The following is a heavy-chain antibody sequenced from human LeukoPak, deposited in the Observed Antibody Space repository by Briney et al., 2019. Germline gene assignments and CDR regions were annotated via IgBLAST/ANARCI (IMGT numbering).Heavy chain of an antibody. CDR3: AREPFWSGYYSNLHFDY. Sequence: GGSLRLSCAASGFTFSSYGMHWVRQAPGKGLEWVAFIRYDGSNKYYADSVKGRFTISRDNAKNSLYLQMNSLRAEDTAVYYCAREPFWSGYYSNLHFDYWGQGTLVTVSS. CDR1: GFTFSSYG. CDR2: IRYDGSNK. J-gene: IGHJ4*02. V-gene: IGHV3-30*02. D-gene: IGHD3-3*01.